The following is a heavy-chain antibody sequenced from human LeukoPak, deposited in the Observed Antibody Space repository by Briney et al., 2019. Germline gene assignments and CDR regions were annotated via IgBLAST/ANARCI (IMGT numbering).Heavy chain of an antibody. CDR3: ARDQVAGTIYYYYYGMDV. CDR1: GGSISSYY. Sequence: SETLSLTCTVSGGSISSYYWSWIRQPPGKGLEWIGYIYYSGSTNYNPSLKSRVTISVDTSKNQFSLKLSSVTAADTAVYYCARDQVAGTIYYYYYGMDVWGQGTTVTVSS. CDR2: IYYSGST. J-gene: IGHJ6*02. D-gene: IGHD6-19*01. V-gene: IGHV4-59*12.